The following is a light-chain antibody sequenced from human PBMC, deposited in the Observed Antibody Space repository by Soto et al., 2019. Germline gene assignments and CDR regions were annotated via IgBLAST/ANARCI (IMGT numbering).Light chain of an antibody. V-gene: IGLV2-14*01. J-gene: IGLJ1*01. Sequence: QSALTQPASVSGSPGQSITISCTGTSSDVGGYNYVSWYQQNPGKAPKLMIYDVNNRPSGVSYRFSGSKSGNTASLTISGLQAEDEADYYCSSYTSSSTRVFGTGTKLTVL. CDR2: DVN. CDR1: SSDVGGYNY. CDR3: SSYTSSSTRV.